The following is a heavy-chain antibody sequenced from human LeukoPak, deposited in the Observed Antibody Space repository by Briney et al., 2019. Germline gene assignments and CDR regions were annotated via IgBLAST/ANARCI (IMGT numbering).Heavy chain of an antibody. J-gene: IGHJ4*02. V-gene: IGHV3-30*02. CDR2: IRSDDGSK. D-gene: IGHD1-26*01. Sequence: PGGSLRLSCAASGFTFSSYGMHWVRQAPGKGLEWVAFIRSDDGSKYYADSVKGRFTISRDNSKKLYLQMNSLRAEDTAVYYCAKDKAVSYYLFDYWGQGTLVTVSS. CDR1: GFTFSSYG. CDR3: AKDKAVSYYLFDY.